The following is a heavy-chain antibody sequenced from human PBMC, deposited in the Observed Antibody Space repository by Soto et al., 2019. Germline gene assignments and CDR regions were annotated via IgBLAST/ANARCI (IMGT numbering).Heavy chain of an antibody. J-gene: IGHJ4*02. CDR2: IYNSGST. CDR3: GRQGSSGYIDY. V-gene: IGHV4-61*08. Sequence: SETLSLTCAVSGGSISSGGYSWSWIRQPPGKGLEWIGCIYNSGSTNYNPSLKSRVTISVDTSKNQFSLSLSVTAADTAVYFCGRQGSSGYIDYWGQGTRVTVSS. CDR1: GGSISSGGYS. D-gene: IGHD3-10*01.